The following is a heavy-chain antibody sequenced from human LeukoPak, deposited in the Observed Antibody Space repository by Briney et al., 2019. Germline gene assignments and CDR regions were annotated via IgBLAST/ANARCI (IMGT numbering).Heavy chain of an antibody. CDR3: ARSDVGCTNGVCFQNFDY. Sequence: PSETLSLTCTVSGYSISSGYYWGWIRQPPGKGLEWIGSIYHSGSTYYNPSLKSRVTISVDTSKYQFSLKLSSVTAADTAVYYCARSDVGCTNGVCFQNFDYWGQGTLVTVSS. D-gene: IGHD2-8*01. J-gene: IGHJ4*02. V-gene: IGHV4-38-2*02. CDR2: IYHSGST. CDR1: GYSISSGYY.